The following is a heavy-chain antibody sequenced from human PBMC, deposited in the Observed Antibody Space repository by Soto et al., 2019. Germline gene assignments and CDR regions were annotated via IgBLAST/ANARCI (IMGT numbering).Heavy chain of an antibody. D-gene: IGHD6-19*01. V-gene: IGHV4-59*01. Sequence: SETLSLTCTVSGGSISSYYWIWIRQPPGKGLEWIGYIYYSGSTNYNPSLKSRVTISVDTSKNQFSLKLSSVTAADTAVYYCASIAVAGYSGYYMDVWGKGTTVTVSS. CDR3: ASIAVAGYSGYYMDV. J-gene: IGHJ6*03. CDR1: GGSISSYY. CDR2: IYYSGST.